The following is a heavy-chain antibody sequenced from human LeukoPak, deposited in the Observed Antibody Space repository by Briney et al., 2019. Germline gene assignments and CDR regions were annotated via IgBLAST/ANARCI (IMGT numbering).Heavy chain of an antibody. J-gene: IGHJ3*02. Sequence: PGGSLRLSCAASGFTFDDYGMSWVRQAPGKGLEWVSGINWNGGSTGYADSVKGRFTISRDNAKNSLYLQMNSLRAEDTALYYCARIGYSYGDDAFDIWGQGTMVTVSS. CDR1: GFTFDDYG. V-gene: IGHV3-20*04. CDR3: ARIGYSYGDDAFDI. CDR2: INWNGGST. D-gene: IGHD5-18*01.